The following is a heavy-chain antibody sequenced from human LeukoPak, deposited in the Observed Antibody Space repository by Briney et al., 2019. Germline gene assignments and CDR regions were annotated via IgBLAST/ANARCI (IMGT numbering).Heavy chain of an antibody. CDR1: GFTFSSYW. CDR2: IKQEGSEK. J-gene: IGHJ4*02. V-gene: IGHV3-7*01. CDR3: VRDESAVPTFRFDY. Sequence: GGSLRLSCAASGFTFSSYWMSWVRQAPGKGLEWVANIKQEGSEKYYVDSVKGRFTISRDNAKNSLYLEMNSLRAEDTAVYYCVRDESAVPTFRFDYWGQGTLVAVSS. D-gene: IGHD4-17*01.